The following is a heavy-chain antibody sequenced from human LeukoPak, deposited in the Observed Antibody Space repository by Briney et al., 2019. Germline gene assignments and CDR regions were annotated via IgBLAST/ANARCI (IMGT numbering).Heavy chain of an antibody. CDR1: SGSISSYY. Sequence: SETLSLTCTVSSGSISSYYWSWIRHPPGKGLEWFGYIYYSGSTNYNPSLKRRVTISVDTSKNQFSLKLSSVTAADTAVYYCARTTEAHSWRTRYYDYYMDVWGKGTTVTVSS. CDR2: IYYSGST. V-gene: IGHV4-59*01. CDR3: ARTTEAHSWRTRYYDYYMDV. J-gene: IGHJ6*03. D-gene: IGHD6-13*01.